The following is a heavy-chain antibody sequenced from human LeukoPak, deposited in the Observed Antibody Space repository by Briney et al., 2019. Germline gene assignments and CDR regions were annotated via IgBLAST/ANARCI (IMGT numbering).Heavy chain of an antibody. D-gene: IGHD2-15*01. V-gene: IGHV3-21*01. J-gene: IGHJ4*02. CDR2: ISSSSSYT. CDR3: ARDGGPSDY. CDR1: GFTFSSYS. Sequence: GGSLRLSCAASGFTFSSYSMNWVRQAPGKGLEWVSSISSSSSYTYYADSVKGRFTISRDNAKNSLYLQMNSLRAEDTAVYYCARDGGPSDYWGQGTLVTVSS.